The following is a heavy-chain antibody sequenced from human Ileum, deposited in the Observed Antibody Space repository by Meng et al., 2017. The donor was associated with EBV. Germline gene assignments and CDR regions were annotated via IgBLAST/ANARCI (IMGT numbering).Heavy chain of an antibody. D-gene: IGHD3-22*01. CDR3: ARDIDTSSHYSRFDP. V-gene: IGHV3-33*01. Sequence: QVHLVESGGGVVLPGRCLRLSCATSGFSFNYYGIHWVRQAPGKGLEWVAVTWSGGRGEYYADSVKGRFTIARDNSENTVLLEMNSLRAEDTAMYYCARDIDTSSHYSRFDPWGQGTLVTVYS. CDR1: GFSFNYYG. CDR2: TWSGGRGE. J-gene: IGHJ5*02.